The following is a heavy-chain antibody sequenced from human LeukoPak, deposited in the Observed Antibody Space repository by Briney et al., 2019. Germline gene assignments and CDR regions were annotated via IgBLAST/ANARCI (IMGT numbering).Heavy chain of an antibody. J-gene: IGHJ4*02. V-gene: IGHV4-4*02. CDR3: VCRAASYYFDY. Sequence: SGTLSLTCAVSGGSISSSNWWSWVRQPPGKGLEWIGEIYHSGSTNYNPSLKSRVTISVDKSENQFSLKLSSVTAADTAVYYCVCRAASYYFDYWGQGTLVTVSS. D-gene: IGHD6-13*01. CDR1: GGSISSSNW. CDR2: IYHSGST.